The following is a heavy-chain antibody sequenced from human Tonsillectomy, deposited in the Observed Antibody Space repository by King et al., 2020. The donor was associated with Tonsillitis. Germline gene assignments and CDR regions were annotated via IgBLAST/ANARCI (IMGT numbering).Heavy chain of an antibody. CDR3: ARSTYYDILTGSVGAFGI. Sequence: EVQLVESGGGLVKPGGSLRLSCAASGFTLSSYSMNWVRQAPGEGLEWVSSISTSSNYIHYADSVRGRFTISRDNAKNSLYLKMNTLRAEDTAVYYCARSTYYDILTGSVGAFGIWGQGTMVTVSS. J-gene: IGHJ3*02. D-gene: IGHD3-9*01. CDR2: ISTSSNYI. V-gene: IGHV3-21*01. CDR1: GFTLSSYS.